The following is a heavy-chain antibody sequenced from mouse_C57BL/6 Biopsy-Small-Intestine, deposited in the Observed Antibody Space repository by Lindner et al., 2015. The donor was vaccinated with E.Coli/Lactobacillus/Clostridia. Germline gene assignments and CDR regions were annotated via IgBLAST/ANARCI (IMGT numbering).Heavy chain of an antibody. CDR1: GYSFTGYF. CDR3: ARDGFAY. CDR2: INPHNGDS. J-gene: IGHJ3*01. V-gene: IGHV1-20*01. Sequence: VQLQESGAELARPGASVKMSCKASGYSFTGYFMNWVMQSHGKSLEWIGRINPHNGDSFYNQKFKGKATLTVDKSSSTVYMELRSLTSEDSAVYYCARDGFAYWGQGTLVTVS.